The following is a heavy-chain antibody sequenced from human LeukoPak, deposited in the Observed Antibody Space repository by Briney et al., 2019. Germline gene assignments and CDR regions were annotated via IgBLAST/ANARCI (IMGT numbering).Heavy chain of an antibody. CDR2: ISGSGGST. V-gene: IGHV3-23*01. CDR1: GFTDSSIY. Sequence: GGSLRLSCAASGFTDSSIYMAWVRQAPGKGLEWVSAISGSGGSTYYADSVKGRFTISRDNSKNTLYLQMNSLRAEDTAVYYCAKGGSSGYYLENWFDPWGQGTLVTVSS. J-gene: IGHJ5*02. D-gene: IGHD3-22*01. CDR3: AKGGSSGYYLENWFDP.